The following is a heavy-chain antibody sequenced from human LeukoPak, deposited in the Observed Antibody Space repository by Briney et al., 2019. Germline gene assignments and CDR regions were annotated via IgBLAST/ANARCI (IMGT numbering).Heavy chain of an antibody. Sequence: SETLSLTCTVSGGSISSSSYYWGWIRQPPGKGLECIGSIYYSGSIYYNPSLRSRVTISVDTSKNQFSLKLTSVTAADTAVYYCARIIAAAGPFDYWGQGTLVTVSS. CDR1: GGSISSSSYY. CDR3: ARIIAAAGPFDY. CDR2: IYYSGSI. V-gene: IGHV4-39*07. D-gene: IGHD6-13*01. J-gene: IGHJ4*02.